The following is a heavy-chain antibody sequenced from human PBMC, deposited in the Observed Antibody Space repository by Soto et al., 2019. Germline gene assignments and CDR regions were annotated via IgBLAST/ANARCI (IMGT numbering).Heavy chain of an antibody. CDR1: GYTFTGYV. Sequence: QVQLVQSGAEVKTPGAPVRVSCKAPGYTFTGYVTGWVRQAPGQGLEWLGRSSANNENTNYAHKLQGRVTMTKDTSTSTAYMELRSLRADDTAVYYCAREWATVRQIYYWGQGTLVTVSS. CDR3: AREWATVRQIYY. CDR2: SSANNENT. D-gene: IGHD4-17*01. J-gene: IGHJ4*02. V-gene: IGHV1-18*01.